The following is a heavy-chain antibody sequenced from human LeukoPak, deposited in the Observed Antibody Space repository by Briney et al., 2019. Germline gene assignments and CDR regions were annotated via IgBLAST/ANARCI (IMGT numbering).Heavy chain of an antibody. J-gene: IGHJ5*02. V-gene: IGHV1-69*06. Sequence: ASVKVSCKASGGTFSSYAISWVRQAPGQGLEWMGGIIPIFGTANYAQKFQGRVTITADKSTSTAYMELSSLRSEDTAVYYCARDIPTYYYGSGRPENWFDPWGQGTLVTVSS. CDR1: GGTFSSYA. CDR2: IIPIFGTA. CDR3: ARDIPTYYYGSGRPENWFDP. D-gene: IGHD3-10*01.